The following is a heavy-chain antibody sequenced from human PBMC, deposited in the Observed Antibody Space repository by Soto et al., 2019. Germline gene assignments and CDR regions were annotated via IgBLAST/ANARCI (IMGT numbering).Heavy chain of an antibody. D-gene: IGHD3-16*01. Sequence: PRESLKISCKGSGYSFTNYWIGWVRQMPGKGLEWMGIIYPYNSDSTYSPSFQGQVTFSADKSISTAYMEVGSLTSDDTAMYYCARGNPFNYAGFDVWGQGTTVTVSS. CDR2: IYPYNSDS. CDR3: ARGNPFNYAGFDV. V-gene: IGHV5-51*01. CDR1: GYSFTNYW. J-gene: IGHJ6*02.